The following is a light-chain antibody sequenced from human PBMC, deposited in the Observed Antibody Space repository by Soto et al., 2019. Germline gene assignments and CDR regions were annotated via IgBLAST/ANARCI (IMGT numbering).Light chain of an antibody. CDR1: QGISSY. Sequence: AIRMTQSPSSFSASTGDRVTITCRASQGISSYLAWYQQKPGKAPKLLIYAASTLQSGVPSRFSGSGSGTDFTLTISSLQSEDFAVYYCQQYNKWRTFGQGTKVEVK. CDR3: QQYNKWRT. J-gene: IGKJ1*01. V-gene: IGKV1-8*01. CDR2: AAS.